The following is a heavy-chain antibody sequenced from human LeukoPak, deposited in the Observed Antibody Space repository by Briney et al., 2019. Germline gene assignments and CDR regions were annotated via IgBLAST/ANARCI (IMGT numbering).Heavy chain of an antibody. CDR2: IYYSGST. D-gene: IGHD3-22*01. Sequence: PSETLSLTCTVSGVSFSSYYWTWIRQPPGKGLEWIGYIYYSGSTNKNPSLNSRVTMSIDTSKKQFSLKLSSVTAADTAAYYCARVNYDSSGYFDYWGQGTLVTVSS. CDR1: GVSFSSYY. CDR3: ARVNYDSSGYFDY. J-gene: IGHJ4*02. V-gene: IGHV4-59*01.